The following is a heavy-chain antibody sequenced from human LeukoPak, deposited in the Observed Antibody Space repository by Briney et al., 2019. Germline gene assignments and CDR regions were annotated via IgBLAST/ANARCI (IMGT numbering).Heavy chain of an antibody. J-gene: IGHJ4*02. V-gene: IGHV3-23*01. CDR1: GFTFSSYT. CDR2: ISGGGGAT. CDR3: ARDLTPNVLRFLEWGDLDY. D-gene: IGHD3-3*01. Sequence: PGGSLRLSCAASGFTFSSYTMSWVRQAPGKGLEWVSAISGGGGATYYADSVKGRFTVSRDNSKNTLYLQMNSLRAEDTAVYYCARDLTPNVLRFLEWGDLDYWGQGTLVTVSS.